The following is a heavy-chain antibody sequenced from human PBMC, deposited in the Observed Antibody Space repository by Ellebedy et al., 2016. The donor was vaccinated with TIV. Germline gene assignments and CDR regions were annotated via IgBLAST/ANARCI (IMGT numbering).Heavy chain of an antibody. Sequence: PGGSLRLSCAASGFTVSSNYMSWVRQAPGKGLEWVSVIYSGGSTYYAGSVKGRFTISRDNSKNTLYLQMNSLRAEDTAVYYCARVKYSGYALHPFDYWGQGTLVTVSS. CDR1: GFTVSSNY. D-gene: IGHD5-12*01. CDR3: ARVKYSGYALHPFDY. CDR2: IYSGGST. V-gene: IGHV3-53*01. J-gene: IGHJ4*02.